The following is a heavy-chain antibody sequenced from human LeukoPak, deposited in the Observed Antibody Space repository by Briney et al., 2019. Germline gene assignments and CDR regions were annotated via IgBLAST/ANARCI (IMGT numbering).Heavy chain of an antibody. D-gene: IGHD1-26*01. J-gene: IGHJ4*02. CDR2: ISAYNGNT. CDR1: GYTFTSYG. V-gene: IGHV1-18*01. CDR3: ARDPWYSGSYDFDY. Sequence: ASVTVSCKASGYTFTSYGISWVRQAPGQGLEWMGWISAYNGNTNYAQKLQGRVTMTTDTSTSTAYMELRSLRSDDTAVYYCARDPWYSGSYDFDYWGQGTLVTVSS.